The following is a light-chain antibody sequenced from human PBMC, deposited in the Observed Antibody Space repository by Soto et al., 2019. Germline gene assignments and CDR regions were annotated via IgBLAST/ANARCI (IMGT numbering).Light chain of an antibody. CDR3: QQSYSTPFT. V-gene: IGKV1-39*01. CDR2: AAS. Sequence: DIQMTQSPSSLSASVGDRVTITCRASQSISSYLNWYQQKPGKAPKLLIYAASSLQSGVPSRFSGRGSGTDFTLTISSLQPEDFATYYCQQSYSTPFTFGPGTKVAIK. J-gene: IGKJ3*01. CDR1: QSISSY.